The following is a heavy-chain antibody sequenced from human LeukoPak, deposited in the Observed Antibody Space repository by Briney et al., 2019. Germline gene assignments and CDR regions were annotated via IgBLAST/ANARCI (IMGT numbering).Heavy chain of an antibody. Sequence: PGGSLRLSCAASGFTFSSYSMNWVRQAPGKGLEWVSYISSSSTIYYADSVKGRFTISRDNAKNSLYLQMNSLRDEDTAVYYCARGTSTMVRGVGGFDPWGQGTLVTVSS. D-gene: IGHD3-10*01. CDR1: GFTFSSYS. CDR3: ARGTSTMVRGVGGFDP. CDR2: ISSSSTI. J-gene: IGHJ5*02. V-gene: IGHV3-48*02.